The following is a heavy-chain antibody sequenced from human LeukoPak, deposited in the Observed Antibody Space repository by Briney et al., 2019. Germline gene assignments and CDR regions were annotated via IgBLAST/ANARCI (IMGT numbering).Heavy chain of an antibody. CDR2: IIPIFGTA. J-gene: IGHJ4*02. CDR3: ARGVTISPNAHYFDY. CDR1: GGTFSSYA. Sequence: VASVKVSCKASGGTFSSYAISWVQQAPGQRLEWMGGIIPIFGTANYAQKFQGRVTITTDESTSTAYMELSSLRSEDTAVYYCARGVTISPNAHYFDYWGQGTLVTVSS. D-gene: IGHD3-3*01. V-gene: IGHV1-69*05.